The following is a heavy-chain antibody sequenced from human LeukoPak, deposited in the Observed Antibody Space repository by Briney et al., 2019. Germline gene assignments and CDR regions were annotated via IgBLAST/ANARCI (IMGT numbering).Heavy chain of an antibody. CDR2: ISSSSSYI. V-gene: IGHV3-21*01. CDR1: GFTFSSYS. Sequence: GGSPRLSCAASGFTFSSYSMNWVRQAPGKGLEWVSSISSSSSYIYYADSVKGRFTISRDNAKNSLYLQMNSLRAEDTAVYYCARVGYSSSWYSDYYGMDVWGQGTTVTVSS. D-gene: IGHD6-13*01. J-gene: IGHJ6*02. CDR3: ARVGYSSSWYSDYYGMDV.